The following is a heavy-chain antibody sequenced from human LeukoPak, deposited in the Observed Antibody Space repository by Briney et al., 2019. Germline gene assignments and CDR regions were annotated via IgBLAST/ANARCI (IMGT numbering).Heavy chain of an antibody. Sequence: GSLRLSCAASGFTFSSYSMNWVRQAPGKGLEWVSSISSSSSYIYYADSVKGRFTISRDNAKNSLYLQMNSLRAEDTAVYYCARGLAAAGTRGPYWGQGTLVTVSS. CDR2: ISSSSSYI. CDR3: ARGLAAAGTRGPY. V-gene: IGHV3-21*01. D-gene: IGHD6-13*01. J-gene: IGHJ4*02. CDR1: GFTFSSYS.